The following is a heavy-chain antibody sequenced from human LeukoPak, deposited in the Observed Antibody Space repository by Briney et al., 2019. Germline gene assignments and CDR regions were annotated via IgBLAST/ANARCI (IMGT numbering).Heavy chain of an antibody. V-gene: IGHV1-2*06. Sequence: ASVKVSCKASGYIFTGYYMHWVRQAPGQGLEWMGRINPNSGGTNYAQKFQGRVTMTRDTSISTAHMELSSLTSDDTAMYYCARGGYSSGWYYFEYWGQGTLVTVSS. D-gene: IGHD6-19*01. J-gene: IGHJ4*02. CDR3: ARGGYSSGWYYFEY. CDR2: INPNSGGT. CDR1: GYIFTGYY.